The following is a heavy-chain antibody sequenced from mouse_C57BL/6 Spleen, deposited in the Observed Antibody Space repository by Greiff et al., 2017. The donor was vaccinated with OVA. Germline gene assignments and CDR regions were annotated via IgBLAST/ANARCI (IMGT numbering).Heavy chain of an antibody. CDR2: IYPGDGDT. D-gene: IGHD1-2*01. J-gene: IGHJ2*01. Sequence: VQLQQSGAELVKPGASVKISCKASGYAFSSYWMNWVKQRPGKGLEWIGQIYPGDGDTNYNGKFKGKATLTADKSSSTAYMQLSSLTSEDSAVYFCARRGLRPYYFDYWGQGTTLTVSS. CDR3: ARRGLRPYYFDY. V-gene: IGHV1-80*01. CDR1: GYAFSSYW.